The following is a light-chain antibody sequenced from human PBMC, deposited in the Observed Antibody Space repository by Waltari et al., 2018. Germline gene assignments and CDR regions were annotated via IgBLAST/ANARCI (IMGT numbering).Light chain of an antibody. CDR2: AAS. J-gene: IGKJ1*01. CDR3: QQRDSTPPRT. Sequence: DIQMTQSPSSLSASVGDRVTITCRASQSIDAYLNWYPQKPGKAPKLLIYAASTFQSGVPSRFRGSGSGTDFTLTISSLQPDDFATYYCQQRDSTPPRTFGQGTKVEI. V-gene: IGKV1-39*01. CDR1: QSIDAY.